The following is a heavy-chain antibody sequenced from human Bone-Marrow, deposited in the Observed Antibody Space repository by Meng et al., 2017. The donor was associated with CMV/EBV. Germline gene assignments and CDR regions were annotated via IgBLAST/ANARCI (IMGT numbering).Heavy chain of an antibody. J-gene: IGHJ6*02. V-gene: IGHV1-69*05. Sequence: SVKVSCKASGGTVSSYAISWVRQAPGQGLEWMGGIIPIFGTANYAQKFQGRVTITTDESTSTAYMELSSLRSEDTAVYYCARGGSGQPNYYGMDVWGQGTTVTVSS. CDR3: ARGGSGQPNYYGMDV. D-gene: IGHD6-13*01. CDR2: IIPIFGTA. CDR1: GGTVSSYA.